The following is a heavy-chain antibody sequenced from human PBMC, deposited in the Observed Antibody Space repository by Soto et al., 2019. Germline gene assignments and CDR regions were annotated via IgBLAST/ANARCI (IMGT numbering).Heavy chain of an antibody. D-gene: IGHD4-17*01. CDR1: GYTFTSYG. Sequence: ASVKVSCKASGYTFTSYGISWVRQAPGQGLEWMGWISAYNGNTNYAQKLQGRVTMTTDKSTSTAYMELSSLRSEDTAVYYCARVTTEDYYYYYMDVWGKGTTVTVSS. J-gene: IGHJ6*03. CDR2: ISAYNGNT. V-gene: IGHV1-18*01. CDR3: ARVTTEDYYYYYMDV.